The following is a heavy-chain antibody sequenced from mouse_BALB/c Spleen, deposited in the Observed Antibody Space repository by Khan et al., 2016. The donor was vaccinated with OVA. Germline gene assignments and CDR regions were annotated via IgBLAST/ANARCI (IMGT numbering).Heavy chain of an antibody. V-gene: IGHV1-76*01. CDR3: ARYDDGYLFTY. J-gene: IGHJ3*01. D-gene: IGHD2-3*01. Sequence: QVQLKQSGAELVRPGASVILSCKTSGYIFTNYWIHWVKQRSGQGLEWIGRIYPGTNNTYYNENFKGKATLTADKSSSTAYMQLSSLKSEDSSVDFCARYDDGYLFTYWGQGSLVTVSA. CDR2: IYPGTNNT. CDR1: GYIFTNYW.